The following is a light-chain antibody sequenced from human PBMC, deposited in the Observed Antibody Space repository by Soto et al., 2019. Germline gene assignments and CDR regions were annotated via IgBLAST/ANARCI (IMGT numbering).Light chain of an antibody. CDR1: SSNIGAGYD. Sequence: QPVLTQPPSVSGAPGQRVTISCTGSSSNIGAGYDVHWYQQLPGTTPKLLIYTNNNRPSGVPDRFSGSKSGTSGSLAITGLQAEDEADYHCQSYDSSLSAVVFGGGTKVTVL. V-gene: IGLV1-40*01. CDR3: QSYDSSLSAVV. J-gene: IGLJ2*01. CDR2: TNN.